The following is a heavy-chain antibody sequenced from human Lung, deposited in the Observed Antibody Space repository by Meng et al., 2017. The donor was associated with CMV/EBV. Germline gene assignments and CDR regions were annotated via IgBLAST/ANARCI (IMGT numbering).Heavy chain of an antibody. CDR1: GYTFTSYG. V-gene: IGHV1-18*01. CDR2: ISAYNGNT. J-gene: IGHJ4*02. CDR3: ARNRYCSSTSCYFDY. D-gene: IGHD2-2*01. Sequence: ASXXISXKASGYTFTSYGISGVRQAPGQGLEWMGWISAYNGNTNYAQKLQGIVTMTTDTSTSTDYMEQRSLRSDDTAVYYCARNRYCSSTSCYFDYWRQGTLVTVSS.